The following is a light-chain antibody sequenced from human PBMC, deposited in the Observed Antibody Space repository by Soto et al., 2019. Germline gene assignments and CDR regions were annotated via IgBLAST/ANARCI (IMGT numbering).Light chain of an antibody. CDR2: DAS. CDR3: QQRANWPLT. Sequence: EIVLTQSPATLSSSPGERATLSCRASQSVSSYLAWYQQKPGQAPRLLIYDASNRATGIPARFSGSGSGPDFTLTISSLEPEDFAVYYCQQRANWPLTFGGGTKVEIK. J-gene: IGKJ4*01. V-gene: IGKV3-11*01. CDR1: QSVSSY.